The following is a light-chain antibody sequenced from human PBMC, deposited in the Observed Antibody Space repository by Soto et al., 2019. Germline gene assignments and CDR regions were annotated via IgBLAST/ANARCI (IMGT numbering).Light chain of an antibody. CDR3: QKYNSAPLT. CDR1: QTVNRY. CDR2: AAS. V-gene: IGKV1-39*01. J-gene: IGKJ4*01. Sequence: IQVTQSPSSLSASVGDTITLTCRTSQTVNRYLNWYQQKPGKAPKLLIYAASNLQSGVPSRFSASGSGTDFTLTISSLQPEDVAAYYCQKYNSAPLTFGGGTKVDIK.